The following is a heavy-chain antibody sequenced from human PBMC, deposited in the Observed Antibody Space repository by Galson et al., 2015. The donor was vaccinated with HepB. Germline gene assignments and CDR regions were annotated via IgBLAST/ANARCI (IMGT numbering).Heavy chain of an antibody. CDR1: GYSFTSYW. D-gene: IGHD3-3*01. CDR2: IYPGDSDT. J-gene: IGHJ4*02. V-gene: IGHV5-51*01. Sequence: QSGAEVKKPGESLKISCTGSGYSFTSYWIGWVRQMPGKGLEWMGIIYPGDSDTRYSPSLQGKVTISADKSISTAYLQWSSLKASDTAMYYCARRESTPTYYDSWSGYRLFDYWGQGILVTVSS. CDR3: ARRESTPTYYDSWSGYRLFDY.